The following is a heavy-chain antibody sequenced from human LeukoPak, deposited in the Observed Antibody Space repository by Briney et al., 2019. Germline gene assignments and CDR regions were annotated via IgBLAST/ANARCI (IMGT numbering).Heavy chain of an antibody. Sequence: GASVTASCKAAGGTFSSYAISWVRQASGQWIEWVGGIIPIFGTATYAQKFQGRVTITADKSTSTAYMELSSLRSEDTAVYYCARSRNIVSSSPWYYYYMDVWGKGTTVTVSS. CDR1: GGTFSSYA. J-gene: IGHJ6*03. CDR2: IIPIFGTA. CDR3: ARSRNIVSSSPWYYYYMDV. V-gene: IGHV1-69*06. D-gene: IGHD2/OR15-2a*01.